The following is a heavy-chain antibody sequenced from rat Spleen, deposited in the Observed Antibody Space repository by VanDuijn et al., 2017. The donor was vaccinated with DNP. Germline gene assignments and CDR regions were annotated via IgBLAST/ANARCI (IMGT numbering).Heavy chain of an antibody. J-gene: IGHJ2*01. CDR1: GYSITSNY. D-gene: IGHD1-7*01. CDR3: ARWTRYFDY. Sequence: EVQLQESGSGLVKPSQSLSLTCSVTGYSITSNYWGWIRKFPGNKMEYIGHISYSGRTDYNPSLKSRISITRETSRNHFFLHLISVTTEDTATYYCARWTRYFDYWGQGVMVTVSS. V-gene: IGHV3-1*01. CDR2: ISYSGRT.